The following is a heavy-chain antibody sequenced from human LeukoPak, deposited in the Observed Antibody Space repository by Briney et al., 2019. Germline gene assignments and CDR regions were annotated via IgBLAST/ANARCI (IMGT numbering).Heavy chain of an antibody. CDR3: ARRIDLAGSTFDY. Sequence: SETLTLTCTVSGGSISSRSHYWLWIRQPPGKLLECLVGIYDSGSTSYNPSLKRRVTISVDTSKNQFSLNLGAVTAADTAVYYCARRIDLAGSTFDYWGQGALVTVSS. D-gene: IGHD3-9*01. V-gene: IGHV4-39*01. CDR2: IYDSGST. CDR1: GGSISSRSHY. J-gene: IGHJ4*02.